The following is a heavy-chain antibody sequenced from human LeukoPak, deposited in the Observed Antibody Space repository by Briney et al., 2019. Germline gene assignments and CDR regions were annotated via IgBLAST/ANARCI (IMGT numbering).Heavy chain of an antibody. CDR2: MNPNSGNT. Sequence: ASVKVSCKASGYTFTSYDINWVRQATGQGLEWMGWMNPNSGNTGYAQKFQGRVTITRNTSISTAYMELSRLRSDDTAVYYCAREGRSTLNWFDPWGQGTLVTVSS. CDR1: GYTFTSYD. J-gene: IGHJ5*02. CDR3: AREGRSTLNWFDP. V-gene: IGHV1-8*03. D-gene: IGHD2-2*01.